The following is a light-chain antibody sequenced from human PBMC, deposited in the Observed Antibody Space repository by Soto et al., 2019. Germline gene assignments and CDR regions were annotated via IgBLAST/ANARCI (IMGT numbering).Light chain of an antibody. V-gene: IGLV2-14*03. J-gene: IGLJ1*01. CDR2: DVS. CDR1: SSDVGAYNY. CDR3: SSYSSSGTLYV. Sequence: QSALTQPASVSGSPGQSITISCTGSSSDVGAYNYVAWYQQHPDKAPKLMIFDVSSRPSGVSNRFSGSKSGSTASLTISGLQAEDEADYFCSSYSSSGTLYVVGTGTKLTVL.